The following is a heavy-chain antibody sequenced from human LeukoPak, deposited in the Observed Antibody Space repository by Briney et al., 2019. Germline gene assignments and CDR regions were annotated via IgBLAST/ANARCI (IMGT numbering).Heavy chain of an antibody. CDR3: ARDYGASSLHFDY. J-gene: IGHJ4*02. CDR1: GFTFSSYA. Sequence: PGGSLRLSCAASGFTFSSYAISWVRQAPGKGLEWVPAISGSGGSTYYADSVKGRFTISRDNSKNTLYLQMNSLRAEDTAVYYCARDYGASSLHFDYWGQGTLVTVSS. D-gene: IGHD4-17*01. V-gene: IGHV3-23*01. CDR2: ISGSGGST.